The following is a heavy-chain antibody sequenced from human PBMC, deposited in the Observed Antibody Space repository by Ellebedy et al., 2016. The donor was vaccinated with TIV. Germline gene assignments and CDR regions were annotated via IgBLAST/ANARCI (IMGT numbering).Heavy chain of an antibody. CDR2: IWFDGSNK. CDR3: ARRGYKYGTLDY. CDR1: GFTFTNYG. V-gene: IGHV3-33*01. Sequence: GESLKISCAASGFTFTNYGMHWVRQAPGKGLEWEAVIWFDGSNKYYADSVKGRFTISRDNSKNTLFLQMNSLRTEDTAVYYCARRGYKYGTLDYWGQGTLVTVSS. J-gene: IGHJ4*02. D-gene: IGHD5-18*01.